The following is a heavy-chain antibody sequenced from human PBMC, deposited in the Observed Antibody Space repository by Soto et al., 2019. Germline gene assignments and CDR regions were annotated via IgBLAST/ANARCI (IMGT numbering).Heavy chain of an antibody. D-gene: IGHD6-13*01. CDR3: ARGSGIAAAGTWKYGMDV. CDR2: INPNSGGT. CDR1: GYTFTGYY. V-gene: IGHV1-2*04. J-gene: IGHJ6*02. Sequence: GASVKVSFKASGYTFTGYYMHWLRQAPGQGLEWMGWINPNSGGTNYAQKFQGWVTMTRDTSISTAYMELSRLRSDDTAVYYCARGSGIAAAGTWKYGMDVWGQGTTVTVSS.